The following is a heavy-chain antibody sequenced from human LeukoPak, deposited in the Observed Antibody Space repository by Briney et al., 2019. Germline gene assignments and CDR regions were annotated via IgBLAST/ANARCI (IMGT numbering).Heavy chain of an antibody. J-gene: IGHJ4*02. D-gene: IGHD3-3*01. Sequence: SETLSLTCTVSDDSITIYYWSWIRQPPGKGLEWIGYIDHTGSTNYNPSLNSRVTISRDTSKNHFSLELSSATAADTAVYYCARDGVVTMELDSWGQGTLVTVSS. V-gene: IGHV4-59*01. CDR3: ARDGVVTMELDS. CDR1: DDSITIYY. CDR2: IDHTGST.